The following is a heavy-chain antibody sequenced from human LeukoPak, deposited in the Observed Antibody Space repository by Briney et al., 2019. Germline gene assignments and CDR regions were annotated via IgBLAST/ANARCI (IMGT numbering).Heavy chain of an antibody. CDR1: GGSLSGYY. CDR3: ARGSMVRGVIIVPPFDS. Sequence: SETLSLTCAVYGGSLSGYYWSWIRQPPGKGLEWIGEINHSGSTNYNPSLKSRVTISVDTSKNQFSLKLSSVTAADTAVYYCARGSMVRGVIIVPPFDSWGQGTLVAVSS. V-gene: IGHV4-34*01. CDR2: INHSGST. D-gene: IGHD3-10*01. J-gene: IGHJ4*02.